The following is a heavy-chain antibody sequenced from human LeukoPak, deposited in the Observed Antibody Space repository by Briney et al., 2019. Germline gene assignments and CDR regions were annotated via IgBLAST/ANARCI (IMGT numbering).Heavy chain of an antibody. D-gene: IGHD2-2*01. V-gene: IGHV4-39*01. CDR3: ARLGVGSTSWRQTPWAAPYYFDY. CDR2: IYYSGST. Sequence: PSETLSLTCTVSGGSISSSSYYWGWIRQPPGKGLEWIGSIYYSGSTYYNPSLKSRVTISVDTSKNQFSLKLSSVTAADTAVYYCARLGVGSTSWRQTPWAAPYYFDYWGQGTLVTVSS. J-gene: IGHJ4*02. CDR1: GGSISSSSYY.